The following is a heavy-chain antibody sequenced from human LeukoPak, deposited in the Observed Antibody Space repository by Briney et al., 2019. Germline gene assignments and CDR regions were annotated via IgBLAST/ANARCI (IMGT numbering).Heavy chain of an antibody. Sequence: PSETLSLTCTVSGGSISSSSYYWGWIRQPPGKGLEWIRSIYYSGSTYYNPSLKSRVTISVDTSKNQFSLKLSSVTAADTAVYYCARDKAMVNFDYWGQGTLVTVSS. CDR1: GGSISSSSYY. CDR3: ARDKAMVNFDY. J-gene: IGHJ4*02. D-gene: IGHD5-18*01. V-gene: IGHV4-39*07. CDR2: IYYSGST.